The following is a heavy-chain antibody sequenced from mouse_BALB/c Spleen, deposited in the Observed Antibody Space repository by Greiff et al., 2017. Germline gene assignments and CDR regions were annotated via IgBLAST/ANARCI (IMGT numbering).Heavy chain of an antibody. CDR1: GFNIKDTY. J-gene: IGHJ4*01. Sequence: VQLQQSGAELVKPGASVKLSCTASGFNIKDTYMHWVKQRPEQGLEWIGRIDPANGNTKYDPKFQGKATITADTSSNTAYLQLSSLTSEDTAVYCCARWYYGSRAMDYWGQGTSVTVSS. CDR2: IDPANGNT. CDR3: ARWYYGSRAMDY. V-gene: IGHV14-3*02. D-gene: IGHD1-1*01.